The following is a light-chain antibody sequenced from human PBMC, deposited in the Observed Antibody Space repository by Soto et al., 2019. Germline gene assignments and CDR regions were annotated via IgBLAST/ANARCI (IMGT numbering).Light chain of an antibody. CDR3: QHCGNSRYT. CDR2: GAF. Sequence: EVVLTQSPGTLSLSPGERATLSCRASQRVSNSYVTWYQHQPGQAPSLLSCGAFNRATDIPDRFSGSGSGTDFTLTISRLEAEDFAVYYCQHCGNSRYTFGQGTRLEIK. V-gene: IGKV3-20*01. CDR1: QRVSNSY. J-gene: IGKJ2*01.